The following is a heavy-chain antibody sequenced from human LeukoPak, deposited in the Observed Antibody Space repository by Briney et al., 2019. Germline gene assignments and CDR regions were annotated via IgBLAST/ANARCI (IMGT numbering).Heavy chain of an antibody. CDR1: GFTFSSYW. J-gene: IGHJ4*02. D-gene: IGHD3-22*01. CDR3: AREGVTMIPPHGY. Sequence: GGSLRLSCAASGFTFSSYWTSWVRQAPGKGLEWVANIKQDGSEKYYVDSVKGRFTISRDNAKNSLYLQMNSLRAEDTAVYYCAREGVTMIPPHGYWGQGTLVTVSS. CDR2: IKQDGSEK. V-gene: IGHV3-7*01.